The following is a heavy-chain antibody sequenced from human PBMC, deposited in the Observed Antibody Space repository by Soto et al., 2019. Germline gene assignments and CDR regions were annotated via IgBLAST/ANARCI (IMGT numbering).Heavy chain of an antibody. D-gene: IGHD5-12*01. J-gene: IGHJ5*02. V-gene: IGHV4-38-2*01. CDR3: ARVGHDPMFDP. CDR2: IYHSGST. Sequence: PPETLSLTCAVSGYSIISGYYLGWIRLPPGKGLEWIASIYHSGSTYYNPSLKSRVTISLDTSKNHFSLKLSSVTAADTAVYYCARVGHDPMFDPWGQGTLVTVSS. CDR1: GYSIISGYY.